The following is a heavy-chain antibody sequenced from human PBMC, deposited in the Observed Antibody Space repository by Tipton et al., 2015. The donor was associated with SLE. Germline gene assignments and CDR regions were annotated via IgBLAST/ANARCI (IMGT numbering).Heavy chain of an antibody. CDR2: INDSGST. D-gene: IGHD1-26*01. CDR1: GGSFSGNY. Sequence: TLSLTCAVSGGSFSGNYWSWVRQLPGKGLEWIGEINDSGSTNYNPSLKSRVNISIDTSKNQFSLKVNSVTAADTAVYYCARKWDYWGQGTLVTVSS. J-gene: IGHJ4*02. CDR3: ARKWDY. V-gene: IGHV4-34*01.